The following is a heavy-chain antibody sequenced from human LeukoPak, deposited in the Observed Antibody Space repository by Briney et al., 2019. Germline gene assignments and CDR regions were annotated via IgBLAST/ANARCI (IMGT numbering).Heavy chain of an antibody. CDR1: GFTFSDYY. J-gene: IGHJ4*02. CDR2: ISSSGSTI. CDR3: ARADGQGGLVIG. Sequence: GGSLRLSCAASGFTFSDYYMSWIRQAPGKGLEWLLYISSSGSTIFYADSVKGRFTISRDNAKKSLYLQMNSLRDEDTAVYYCARADGQGGLVIGWGQGTLVTVSS. V-gene: IGHV3-11*01. D-gene: IGHD3/OR15-3a*01.